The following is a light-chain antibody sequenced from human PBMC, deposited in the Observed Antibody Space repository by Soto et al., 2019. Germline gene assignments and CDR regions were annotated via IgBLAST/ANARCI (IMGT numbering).Light chain of an antibody. CDR2: DVS. CDR3: SSYTSNTTLV. J-gene: IGLJ1*01. CDR1: SSDVGGYNY. Sequence: QSALTQPASVSGSPGQSITISCTGTSSDVGGYNYVSWYQQYPGKAPKLMIYDVSHRPSGVSIRFSGSKSGNTASLTISGLQAEDEADFYCSSYTSNTTLVFGTGTKLTVL. V-gene: IGLV2-14*03.